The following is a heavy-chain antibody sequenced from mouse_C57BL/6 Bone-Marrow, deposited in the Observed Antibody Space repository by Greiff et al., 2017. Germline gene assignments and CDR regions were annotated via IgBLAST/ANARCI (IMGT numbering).Heavy chain of an antibody. CDR1: GYSITSGYY. D-gene: IGHD4-1*01. CDR2: ISYDGSN. J-gene: IGHJ3*01. CDR3: ATNWDWFAY. V-gene: IGHV3-6*01. Sequence: VQLQQSGPGLVKPSQSLSLTCSVTGYSITSGYYWNWIRQFPGNKLEWMGYISYDGSNNYNPSLKNRISITRDTSKHQFFLKLNSVTTEDTATYYCATNWDWFAYWGQGTLVTVSA.